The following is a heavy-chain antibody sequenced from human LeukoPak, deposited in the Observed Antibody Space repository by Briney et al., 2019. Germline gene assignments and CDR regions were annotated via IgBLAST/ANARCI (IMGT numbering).Heavy chain of an antibody. D-gene: IGHD4-17*01. Sequence: GGSLRLSCAASGFTFTTYWMNWVRQAPGKGLEWVALINPDGSQTIYVDSVKGRFTLSRDNAENSLYLQMNTLRAEDTAVYYCARDLGYGALDPWGQGTLVTVSS. J-gene: IGHJ5*02. CDR3: ARDLGYGALDP. CDR1: GFTFTTYW. CDR2: INPDGSQT. V-gene: IGHV3-7*01.